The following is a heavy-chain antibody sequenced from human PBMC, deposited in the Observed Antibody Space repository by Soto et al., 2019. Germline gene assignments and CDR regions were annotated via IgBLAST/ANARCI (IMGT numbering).Heavy chain of an antibody. CDR2: ISSSSSYT. D-gene: IGHD4-17*01. CDR3: ARDSDMDYGDPGYAFDI. J-gene: IGHJ3*02. V-gene: IGHV3-21*01. Sequence: GGSLRLSCAASGFTFSSYSMNWVRQAPGKGLEWVSSISSSSSYTYYADSVKGRFTISRDNAKNSLYLQMNSLRAEDTAVYYCARDSDMDYGDPGYAFDIWGQGTMVTVSS. CDR1: GFTFSSYS.